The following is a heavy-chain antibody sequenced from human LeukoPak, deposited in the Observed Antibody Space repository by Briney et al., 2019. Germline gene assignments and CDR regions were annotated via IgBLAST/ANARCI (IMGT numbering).Heavy chain of an antibody. CDR2: IKSKIDGETT. D-gene: IGHD6-19*01. CDR1: GFTFSSYS. J-gene: IGHJ4*02. Sequence: GGSLRLSCAASGFTFSSYSMSWVRQAPGKGLEWVGRIKSKIDGETTDYAAPVKGRFTISRDDSKNTLYLQMNSLKTEDTAVYYCTTTPGYSSGWYPYYFDYWGQGTLVTVSS. CDR3: TTTPGYSSGWYPYYFDY. V-gene: IGHV3-15*01.